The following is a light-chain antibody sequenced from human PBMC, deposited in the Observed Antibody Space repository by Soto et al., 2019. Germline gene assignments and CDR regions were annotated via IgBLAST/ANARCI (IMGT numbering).Light chain of an antibody. V-gene: IGKV1-39*01. CDR2: AAS. CDR1: QSISSY. J-gene: IGKJ4*01. CDR3: QQRLRTPLT. Sequence: DIQMTQTPSSLSASVGDRVTITCRASQSISSYLNWYQQKPGKAPKFLIYAASSLQSGVPSRFSGSGSGTDFTLTISSLQPEDFATYYCQQRLRTPLTFGGGTKVEIK.